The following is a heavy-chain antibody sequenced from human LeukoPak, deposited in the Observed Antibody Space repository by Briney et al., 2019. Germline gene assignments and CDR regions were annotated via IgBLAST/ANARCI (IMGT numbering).Heavy chain of an antibody. D-gene: IGHD1-1*01. CDR3: AHPLEPSWFDP. CDR2: IYWNDDK. Sequence: SGPTLVNPTQTLTLTCTFSGFSLSTSGVGVGWIRQPPGKAREWLALIYWNDDKRYSPSLKSRLTITKDTSKTQVLLHMTNMYPVDTATYFCAHPLEPSWFDPWGQGTLVTVSS. J-gene: IGHJ5*02. V-gene: IGHV2-5*01. CDR1: GFSLSTSGVG.